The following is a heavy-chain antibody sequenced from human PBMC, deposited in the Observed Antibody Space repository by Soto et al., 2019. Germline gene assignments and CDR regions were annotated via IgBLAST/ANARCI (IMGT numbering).Heavy chain of an antibody. CDR1: GYSISSGYY. J-gene: IGHJ5*02. CDR3: ARVVAAAGTSWFDP. Sequence: KTSETLSLTCAVSGYSISSGYYWGWIRQPPGKGLEWIGSIYHSGSTYYNPSLKSRVTISVDTSKNQFSLKLSSVTAADTAVYYCARVVAAAGTSWFDPWGQGTLVTVSS. D-gene: IGHD6-13*01. CDR2: IYHSGST. V-gene: IGHV4-38-2*01.